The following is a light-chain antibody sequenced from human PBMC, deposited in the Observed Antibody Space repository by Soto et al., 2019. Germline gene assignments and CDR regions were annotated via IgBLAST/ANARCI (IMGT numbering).Light chain of an antibody. CDR1: QSVHSN. CDR3: QQYTDWPWGT. J-gene: IGKJ4*01. V-gene: IGKV3-15*01. Sequence: EIVMTQSPATLSLSPGETATLSCRASQSVHSNLAWFQQHPGQAPRPLIYGASSRATGIPVRFSGSGSGTEFTLTISSLQPEDFAVYYCQQYTDWPWGTFGGGTKVDIK. CDR2: GAS.